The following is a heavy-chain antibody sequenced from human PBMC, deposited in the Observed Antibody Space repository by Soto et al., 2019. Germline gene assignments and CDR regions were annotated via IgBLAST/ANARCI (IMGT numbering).Heavy chain of an antibody. Sequence: PGGSLILSCAASGFTFSSYAMRWVRQAPGKGLEWVAVISYDGSNKYYADSVKGRFTISRDNSKNTLYLQMNSLRAEDTAVYYCARLAVAGNYYYYGMDVWGQGTTVTVSS. CDR1: GFTFSSYA. J-gene: IGHJ6*02. V-gene: IGHV3-30-3*01. CDR3: ARLAVAGNYYYYGMDV. D-gene: IGHD6-19*01. CDR2: ISYDGSNK.